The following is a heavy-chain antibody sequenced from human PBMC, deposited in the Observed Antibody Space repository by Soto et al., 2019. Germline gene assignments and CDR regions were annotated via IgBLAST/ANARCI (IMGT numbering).Heavy chain of an antibody. CDR2: INYHWGT. Sequence: QVQLQESGPRLVKPSETLSLTCTVSGGSLRNYYCSWFRQPPGKGLEWVAYINYHWGTSSNPSIQSRVTMAVSTSNDQCSLMLNSVTAADTAVYYCARQGFGDLHGLVDVWGQWTTVTVSS. CDR3: ARQGFGDLHGLVDV. D-gene: IGHD3-10*01. J-gene: IGHJ6*02. V-gene: IGHV4-59*08. CDR1: GGSLRNYY.